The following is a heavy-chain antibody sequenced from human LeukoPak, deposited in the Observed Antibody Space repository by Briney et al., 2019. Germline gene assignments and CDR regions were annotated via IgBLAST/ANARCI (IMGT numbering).Heavy chain of an antibody. CDR1: GFTFSSYG. CDR3: AKDQGATRGDYYYMDV. Sequence: GGSLRLSCAASGFTFSSYGMHWVRQAPGKGLEWVAFIRYDGSNKYYADSVKGRFTISRDNSKNTLYLQMNSLRAEDTAVYYCAKDQGATRGDYYYMDVWGKGTTVTVSS. D-gene: IGHD1-26*01. J-gene: IGHJ6*03. V-gene: IGHV3-30*02. CDR2: IRYDGSNK.